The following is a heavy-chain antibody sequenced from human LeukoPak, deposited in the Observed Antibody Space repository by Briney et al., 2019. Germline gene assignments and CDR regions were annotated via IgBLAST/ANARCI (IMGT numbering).Heavy chain of an antibody. CDR1: GGTFSNDA. CDR2: IIPNLGMA. J-gene: IGHJ6*03. CDR3: ARGGYYYLDV. Sequence: SVKVSCKASGGTFSNDAISWVRQAPGQGLEWMGRIIPNLGMALYAQKFKGRVTITADKSPSTAYMELSSLTSEDTAVYFCARGGYYYLDVWGKGTTVTVSS. V-gene: IGHV1-69*04.